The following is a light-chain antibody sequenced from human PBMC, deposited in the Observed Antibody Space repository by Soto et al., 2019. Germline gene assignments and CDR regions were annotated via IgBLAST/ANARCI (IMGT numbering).Light chain of an antibody. V-gene: IGLV2-8*01. CDR2: EVS. CDR1: SSDVGGYNY. CDR3: SSYAGSRLV. J-gene: IGLJ1*01. Sequence: QSVLTQPPSASGSPGQSVTISCTGTSSDVGGYNYVSWYQQHPGKAPKLMIYEVSKRPSGVPDRFSGSKSGNTASLTVSGLQAEDGADYYCSSYAGSRLVFGTGTKLTVL.